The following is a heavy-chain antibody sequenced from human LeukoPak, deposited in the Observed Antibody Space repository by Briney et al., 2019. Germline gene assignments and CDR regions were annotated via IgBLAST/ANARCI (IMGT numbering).Heavy chain of an antibody. CDR1: GGTFSSYA. V-gene: IGHV1-69*04. D-gene: IGHD3-10*01. CDR2: IIPILGIA. CDR3: ARDRDPDAFDI. Sequence: GASVKVSCKASGGTFSSYAISWVRQAPGQGLEWMGRIIPILGIANYAQKFQGRVTITADNSTSTAYMVLSSSRSEDTAVYYCARDRDPDAFDIWGQGTMVTVSS. J-gene: IGHJ3*02.